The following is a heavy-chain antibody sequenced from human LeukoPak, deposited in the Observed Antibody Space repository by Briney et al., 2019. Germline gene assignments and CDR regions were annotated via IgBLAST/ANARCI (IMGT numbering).Heavy chain of an antibody. CDR1: GVSISRFY. D-gene: IGHD4-17*01. CDR3: AREGRQDYVYFDC. CDR2: IYSGVPT. J-gene: IGHJ4*02. V-gene: IGHV4-59*01. Sequence: SEALSLTCTTSGVSISRFYWSWVRQPPGKGLEWIGNIYSGVPTYFNPSLKSRVIISVDTSKNQFSLRLTSVTAADTAVYYCAREGRQDYVYFDCWGQGTLVTVSS.